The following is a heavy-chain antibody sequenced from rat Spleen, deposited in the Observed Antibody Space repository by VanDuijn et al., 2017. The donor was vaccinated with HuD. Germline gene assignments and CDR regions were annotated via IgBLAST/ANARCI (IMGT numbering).Heavy chain of an antibody. CDR3: ARHSMGTYWYFDF. CDR2: ISYDGSST. CDR1: GFTFSNYG. V-gene: IGHV5-29*01. J-gene: IGHJ1*01. Sequence: EVQLVESGGGLVQPGRSLKLSCAASGFTFSNYGMAWVRQAPTKGLEWVATISYDGSSTYYRDSVKGRFTISRDNAKSTLYLQMDSLRSEDTATYYCARHSMGTYWYFDFWGPGTMVTVSS. D-gene: IGHD1-7*01.